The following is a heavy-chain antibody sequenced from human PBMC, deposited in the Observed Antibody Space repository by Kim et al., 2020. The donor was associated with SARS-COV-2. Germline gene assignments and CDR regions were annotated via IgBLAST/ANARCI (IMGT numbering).Heavy chain of an antibody. D-gene: IGHD1-26*01. CDR1: GYTFTNYA. V-gene: IGHV1-3*01. CDR3: ARGVVGPSFVVY. Sequence: ASVKVSCKASGYTFTNYAIHWVRQAPGQRLEWMGWIIAGNGNTKYSQKFQGRVTITSDTSASTAYMELSSLRSEDTAVYYCARGVVGPSFVVYWGQGTLVTVSS. CDR2: IIAGNGNT. J-gene: IGHJ4*02.